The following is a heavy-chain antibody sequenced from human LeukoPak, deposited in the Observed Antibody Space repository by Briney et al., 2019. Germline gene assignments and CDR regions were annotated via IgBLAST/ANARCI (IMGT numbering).Heavy chain of an antibody. J-gene: IGHJ4*02. CDR3: ASRYYKVYAIED. D-gene: IGHD2/OR15-2a*01. CDR1: GDSISNSSYY. CDR2: ISYSGTT. V-gene: IGHV4-39*01. Sequence: SETLSLTCTVSGDSISNSSYYCVWIRQPPGKGLEWIGSISYSGTTYYKPSLRSRVTMSVDTSKNQFSLKLSSVTAADTALYYCASRYYKVYAIEDWGQGTLVTVSS.